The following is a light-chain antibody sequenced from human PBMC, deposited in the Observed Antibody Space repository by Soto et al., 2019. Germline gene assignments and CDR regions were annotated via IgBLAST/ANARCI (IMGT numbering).Light chain of an antibody. Sequence: DIHMTQSPSTLSASVGDRVTITGRASQSISIWLAWYQQKPGKAPNLLIYKTSSLETGDPSRFSGSGSGTEFPLTIRSLQPDDFATYYCQHWNDYSWTFGQGTKVEV. J-gene: IGKJ1*01. CDR2: KTS. CDR1: QSISIW. V-gene: IGKV1-5*03. CDR3: QHWNDYSWT.